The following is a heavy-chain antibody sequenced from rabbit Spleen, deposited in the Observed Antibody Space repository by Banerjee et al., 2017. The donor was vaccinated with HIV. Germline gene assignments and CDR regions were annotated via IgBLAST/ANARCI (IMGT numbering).Heavy chain of an antibody. J-gene: IGHJ4*01. V-gene: IGHV1S7*01. CDR1: GFDLSSYG. CDR3: VRGASSSGYYSL. D-gene: IGHD1-1*01. Sequence: LKETGGGLVQPGGSLTLSCKASGFDLSSYGVSWVRQAPGKGLEWIGYIDPVFGATYYATWVNGRFTISSHNAQNTLYLQLNSLTAADTATYFCVRGASSSGYYSLWGPGTLVTVS. CDR2: IDPVFGAT.